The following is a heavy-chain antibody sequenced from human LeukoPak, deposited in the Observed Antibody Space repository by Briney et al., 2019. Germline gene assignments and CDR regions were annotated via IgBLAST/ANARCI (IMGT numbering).Heavy chain of an antibody. CDR3: ARRSNPPGRIDH. J-gene: IGHJ4*02. CDR2: IYNSGST. V-gene: IGHV3-66*04. CDR1: GFTVGYNY. D-gene: IGHD1-14*01. Sequence: PGGSLRLSCAVSGFTVGYNYMTWVRQAPGKGLEWVAAIYNSGSTYYADSVKGRFTISRDNSKNTMYLQMNSLKGEDTAVYYCARRSNPPGRIDHWGQGTLVTVSS.